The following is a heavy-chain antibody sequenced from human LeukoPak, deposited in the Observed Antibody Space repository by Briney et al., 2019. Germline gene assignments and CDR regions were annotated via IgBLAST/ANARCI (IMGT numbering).Heavy chain of an antibody. J-gene: IGHJ4*02. D-gene: IGHD3-9*01. CDR3: ARETYDILTGHEH. Sequence: SVKVSCKASGGTFSSYAISWVRQAPGQGLEWMGRIIPIFGTANYAQKFQGRVTLTTDESQITAYMELRSLRSEDAAVYYCARETYDILTGHEHWGQGTLVTVSS. CDR1: GGTFSSYA. CDR2: IIPIFGTA. V-gene: IGHV1-69*05.